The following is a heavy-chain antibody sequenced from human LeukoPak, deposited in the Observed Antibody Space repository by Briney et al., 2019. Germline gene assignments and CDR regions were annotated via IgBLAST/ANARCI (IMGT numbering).Heavy chain of an antibody. Sequence: PGGSLRLSCAASGFTFSSYGMHWVRQAPGKGLEWVAVISYDGSNKYYADSVKGRFTISRDNSKNTLYLQMNSLRAEDTAVYYCAKVLYGSGSYYKAGFDYWGQGTLVTVSS. J-gene: IGHJ4*02. CDR3: AKVLYGSGSYYKAGFDY. D-gene: IGHD3-10*01. V-gene: IGHV3-30*18. CDR1: GFTFSSYG. CDR2: ISYDGSNK.